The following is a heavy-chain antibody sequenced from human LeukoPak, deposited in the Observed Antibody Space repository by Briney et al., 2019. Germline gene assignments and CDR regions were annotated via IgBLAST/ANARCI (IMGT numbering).Heavy chain of an antibody. D-gene: IGHD3-22*01. CDR3: ARGPTPTSYYYDSSGYKYLQH. Sequence: SVKVSCKASGGTFSSYAISWVRQAPGQGLEWMGGIIPIFGTANYAQKFQGRVTITADESTSTAYMELSSLRSEDTAVYYCARGPTPTSYYYDSSGYKYLQHWGQGTLVTVSS. V-gene: IGHV1-69*01. J-gene: IGHJ1*01. CDR1: GGTFSSYA. CDR2: IIPIFGTA.